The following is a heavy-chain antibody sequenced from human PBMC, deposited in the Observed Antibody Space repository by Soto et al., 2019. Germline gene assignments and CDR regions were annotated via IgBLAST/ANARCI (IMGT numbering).Heavy chain of an antibody. D-gene: IGHD4-17*01. J-gene: IGHJ4*02. CDR3: ARGPDYEGYFDY. Sequence: QVRLVQSGAEVKKPGSSVKVSCKASGGTFSNYAIAWLRQAPGQGLEWMGGIIPPFGTPNYAQKFQGRVTITADESLTTAYMEMSGLTSEDTAVYYCARGPDYEGYFDYWGRGTLVTVSS. CDR1: GGTFSNYA. V-gene: IGHV1-69*12. CDR2: IIPPFGTP.